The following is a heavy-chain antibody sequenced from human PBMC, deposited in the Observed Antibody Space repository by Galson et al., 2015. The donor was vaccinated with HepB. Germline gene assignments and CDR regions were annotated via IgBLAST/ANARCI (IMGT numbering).Heavy chain of an antibody. CDR1: GFTFSSYA. CDR2: ISGSGGST. V-gene: IGHV3-23*01. D-gene: IGHD6-13*01. Sequence: SLRLSCAASGFTFSSYAMSWVRQAPGKGLEWVSAISGSGGSTYYADSVKGRFTISRDNSKNTLYLQMNSLRAEDKAVYYCAKKPGIAAAATGGGWFDPWGQGTLVTVSS. CDR3: AKKPGIAAAATGGGWFDP. J-gene: IGHJ5*02.